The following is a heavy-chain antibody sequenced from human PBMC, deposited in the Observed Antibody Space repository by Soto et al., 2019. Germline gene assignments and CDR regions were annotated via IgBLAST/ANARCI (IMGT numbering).Heavy chain of an antibody. D-gene: IGHD3-9*01. CDR2: ISGSGGST. Sequence: GGSLRLSCAASGFTFSSYAMSWVRQAPGKGLEWVSAISGSGGSTYYADSVKGRFTISRDNSKNTLYLQMNSLRAEDTAVYYCARDVHYDILTGYYVKSWFDPWGQGTLVTVSS. V-gene: IGHV3-23*01. CDR1: GFTFSSYA. J-gene: IGHJ5*02. CDR3: ARDVHYDILTGYYVKSWFDP.